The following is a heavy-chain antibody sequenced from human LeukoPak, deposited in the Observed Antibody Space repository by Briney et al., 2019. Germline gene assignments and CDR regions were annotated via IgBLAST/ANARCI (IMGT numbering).Heavy chain of an antibody. CDR1: GGTFSSSA. Sequence: GSSVKVSCKASGGTFSSSAISWARQAPGQGLEWMRGIIPIFGTANYAQKFQGRVTITTDESTSTAYMELSSLRSEDTAVYYCARMGYDFWSGYSYYFDYWGQGTLVTVSS. CDR2: IIPIFGTA. CDR3: ARMGYDFWSGYSYYFDY. D-gene: IGHD3-3*01. J-gene: IGHJ4*02. V-gene: IGHV1-69*05.